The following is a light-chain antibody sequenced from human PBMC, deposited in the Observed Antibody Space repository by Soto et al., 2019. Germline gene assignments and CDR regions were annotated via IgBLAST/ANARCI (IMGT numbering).Light chain of an antibody. CDR3: QQLNGSPWT. Sequence: IQLTQSPSSLSASVGDRVTITCRASPAIASFLAWYQQKPGTAPKLLIYGASTSQSGVPSRFSGSRSGTDYTLTIGSLQPEDFATYYCQQLNGSPWTFGQGTKVEV. CDR2: GAS. J-gene: IGKJ1*01. V-gene: IGKV1-9*01. CDR1: PAIASF.